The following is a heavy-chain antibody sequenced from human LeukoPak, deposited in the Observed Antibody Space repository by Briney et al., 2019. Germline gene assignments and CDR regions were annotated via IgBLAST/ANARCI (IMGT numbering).Heavy chain of an antibody. CDR3: ARGLSGSYFDY. CDR1: GGSISSYY. J-gene: IGHJ4*02. CDR2: IYYSGST. Sequence: SETLSLACTVSGGSISSYYWSWIRQPPGKGLEWIGYIYYSGSTNYNPSLKSRVTISVDTSKNQFSLKLSSVTAADTAVYYCARGLSGSYFDYWGQGTLVTVSS. D-gene: IGHD1-26*01. V-gene: IGHV4-59*01.